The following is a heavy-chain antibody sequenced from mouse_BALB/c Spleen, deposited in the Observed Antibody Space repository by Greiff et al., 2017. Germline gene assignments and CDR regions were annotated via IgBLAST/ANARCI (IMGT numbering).Heavy chain of an antibody. CDR2: IYPGDGDT. CDR3: ARGTTVVATPAY. CDR1: GYTFTSYW. Sequence: VQLMESGAELARPGASVKLSCKASGYTFTSYWMQWVKQRPGQGLEWIGAIYPGDGDTRYTQKFKGKATLTADKSSSTAYMQLSSLASEDSAVYYRARGTTVVATPAYWGQGTLVTVSA. J-gene: IGHJ3*01. D-gene: IGHD1-1*01. V-gene: IGHV1-87*01.